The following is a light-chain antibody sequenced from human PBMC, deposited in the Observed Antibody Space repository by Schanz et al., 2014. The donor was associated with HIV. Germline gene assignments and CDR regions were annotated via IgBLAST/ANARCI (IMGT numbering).Light chain of an antibody. CDR2: GNS. CDR3: SSYTSSDTHV. CDR1: SSNTGAGYD. V-gene: IGLV1-40*01. J-gene: IGLJ1*01. Sequence: QSVLTQPPSVSGAPGQRVTISCTGSSSNTGAGYDVHRYQQLPGTAPKLLIYGNSNRPSGVPDRFSGSKSGTSASLAITGLQAEDEADYYCSSYTSSDTHVFGTGTKLTVL.